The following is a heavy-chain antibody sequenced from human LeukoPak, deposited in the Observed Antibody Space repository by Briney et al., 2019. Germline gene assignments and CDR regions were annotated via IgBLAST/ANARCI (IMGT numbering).Heavy chain of an antibody. CDR2: IIPILGTA. V-gene: IGHV1-69*13. Sequence: SVTVSCKASGGTFSSYAISWVRQAPGQGLEWMGGIIPILGTANYAQKFQGRVTITADESTSTAYMELSSLRSEDTAVYYCAREHDDAFDIWGQGTMVTVSS. CDR3: AREHDDAFDI. J-gene: IGHJ3*02. CDR1: GGTFSSYA.